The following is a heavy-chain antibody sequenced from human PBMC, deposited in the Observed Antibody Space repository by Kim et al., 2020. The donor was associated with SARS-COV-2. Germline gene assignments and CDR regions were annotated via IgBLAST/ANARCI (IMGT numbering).Heavy chain of an antibody. V-gene: IGHV1-18*04. J-gene: IGHJ6*02. D-gene: IGHD3-10*01. CDR3: ARGGGGGYFYNGIDV. CDR1: GYTFAAYG. Sequence: ASVKVSCKASGYTFAAYGIRWVRQARGQGLQWMGGIGAYNGMSDYGQTFHDRITMTTDISSSTAYLEVRSLRSDDTAIYFCARGGGGGYFYNGIDVFGQGTAVILS. CDR2: IGAYNGMS.